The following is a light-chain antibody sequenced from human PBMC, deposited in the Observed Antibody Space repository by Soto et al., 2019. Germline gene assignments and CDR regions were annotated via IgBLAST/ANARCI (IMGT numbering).Light chain of an antibody. CDR3: QERTNRPFT. CDR2: DAS. V-gene: IGKV3-11*01. CDR1: QSVSSY. J-gene: IGKJ5*01. Sequence: ELVMTQCQSTLSVSPGERATLFCRASQSVSSYLAWYQQKPGQAPRLLIYDASNRATGIPARFSGSGSGTDFTLTIISLEPEDFAVYYCQERTNRPFTFGQGTRLEIK.